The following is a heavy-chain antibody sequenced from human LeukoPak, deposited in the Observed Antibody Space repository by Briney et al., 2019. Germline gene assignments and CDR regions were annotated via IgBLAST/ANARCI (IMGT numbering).Heavy chain of an antibody. CDR2: IRQDGSET. J-gene: IGHJ6*03. D-gene: IGHD2-15*01. V-gene: IGHV3-7*01. CDR3: ARVGAAEYYYYYMDV. CDR1: EFSFSDYY. Sequence: GGSLRLSCAASEFSFSDYYMSWVRQAPGTGLEWVANIRQDGSETYYMDSLKGRFTVSRDNAKNSLYLQINSLRAGDTAVYYCARVGAAEYYYYYMDVWGKGTTVTVSS.